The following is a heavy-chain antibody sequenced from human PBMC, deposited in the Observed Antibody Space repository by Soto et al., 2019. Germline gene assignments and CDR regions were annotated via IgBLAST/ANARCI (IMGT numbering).Heavy chain of an antibody. J-gene: IGHJ5*02. V-gene: IGHV3-23*01. CDR2: ISGSGGST. CDR1: GFTFSSYA. CDR3: VRESISGTGWFDP. D-gene: IGHD1-20*01. Sequence: GGSLRLSCAASGFTFSSYAMSWVRQAPGKGLEWVSAISGSGGSTYYADSLKGRFTISRDNAKNSLYLQMNSLRAEDTAVYYCVRESISGTGWFDPWGQGTLVNVSS.